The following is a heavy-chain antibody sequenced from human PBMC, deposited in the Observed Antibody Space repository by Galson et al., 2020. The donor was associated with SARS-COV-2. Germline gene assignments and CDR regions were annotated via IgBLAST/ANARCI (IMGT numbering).Heavy chain of an antibody. CDR2: ISSNGGST. D-gene: IGHD2-15*01. CDR1: GYTFSSYV. Sequence: GGSLRLSCAASGYTFSSYVMHWVRQAPGKGLEYVSAISSNGGSTYYADSVKGRFTISRDNSKNTLYLQMGNLRAEDMAVYYCARSIYCSGGSCYSYYPQHWGQGTRVTVSS. J-gene: IGHJ1*01. CDR3: ARSIYCSGGSCYSYYPQH. V-gene: IGHV3-64*02.